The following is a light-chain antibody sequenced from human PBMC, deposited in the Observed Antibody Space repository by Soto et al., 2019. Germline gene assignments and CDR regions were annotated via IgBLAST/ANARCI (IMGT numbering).Light chain of an antibody. J-gene: IGLJ1*01. CDR2: ANT. CDR3: AAWDDGLHSYV. CDR1: SSNIGAGYD. V-gene: IGLV1-40*01. Sequence: QSVLTQPPSVSGAPGQRVTISCTGSSSNIGAGYDVHWYQQLPGTAPKLLIYANTNRPSGVPDRFSGSKSGTSASLAISELRTEDEADYYCAAWDDGLHSYVFGTGTKLTVL.